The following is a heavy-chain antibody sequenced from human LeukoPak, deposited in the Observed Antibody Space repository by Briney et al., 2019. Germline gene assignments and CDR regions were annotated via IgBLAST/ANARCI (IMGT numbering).Heavy chain of an antibody. D-gene: IGHD6-13*01. V-gene: IGHV1-69*04. Sequence: ASVKVSCKASGGTFSSYAISWVRQAPGQGLEWRGRIIPILGIANYAQKFQGRVTITADKSTSTAYMELSSLRSEDTAVYYCARSEYSSSWYDWFDPWGQGTLVTVSS. CDR1: GGTFSSYA. CDR2: IIPILGIA. J-gene: IGHJ5*02. CDR3: ARSEYSSSWYDWFDP.